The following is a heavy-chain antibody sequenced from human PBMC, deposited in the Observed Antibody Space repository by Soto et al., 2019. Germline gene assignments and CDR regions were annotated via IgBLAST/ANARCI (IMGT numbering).Heavy chain of an antibody. CDR1: GYTFTGYG. Sequence: XSVKGSFKASGYTFTGYGINWVRQAPGQGLEWMGWISGYNGNTKYAQKFQGRVTMTTDTSTSTAYMELRSLRSDDTALYYCARDGIAARPTPDYWGQGTLVTVSS. J-gene: IGHJ4*02. CDR2: ISGYNGNT. D-gene: IGHD6-6*01. V-gene: IGHV1-18*01. CDR3: ARDGIAARPTPDY.